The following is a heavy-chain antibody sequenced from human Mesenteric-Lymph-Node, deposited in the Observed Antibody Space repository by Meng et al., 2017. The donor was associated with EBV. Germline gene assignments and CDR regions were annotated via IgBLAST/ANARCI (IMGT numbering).Heavy chain of an antibody. Sequence: QGQRQGGGPGLVKPSGTLSLTCAVSGGSISSTKWWGWVRQPPGKGLEWIGEIFHTGSTNYNPSLKSRLTMSVDKSKNQLSLKLTSVTAADTAVYYCATVGDYGDYVGLDNWGQGTLVTVSS. J-gene: IGHJ4*02. CDR1: GGSISSTKW. CDR3: ATVGDYGDYVGLDN. CDR2: IFHTGST. D-gene: IGHD4-17*01. V-gene: IGHV4-4*02.